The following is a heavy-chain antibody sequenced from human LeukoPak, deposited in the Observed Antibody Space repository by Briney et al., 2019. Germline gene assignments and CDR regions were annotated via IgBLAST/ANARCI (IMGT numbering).Heavy chain of an antibody. CDR2: ISGSGGST. V-gene: IGHV3-23*01. J-gene: IGHJ6*03. Sequence: PGGSLRLSCAASGFTFSSYAMSWVRQAPGKGLEWVSAISGSGGSTYYADSVKGRFTISRDNSKNTLYLQMNSLRAEDTAVYYCANGFVLPYYYYMDVWGKGTTVTVSS. D-gene: IGHD3-16*01. CDR1: GFTFSSYA. CDR3: ANGFVLPYYYYMDV.